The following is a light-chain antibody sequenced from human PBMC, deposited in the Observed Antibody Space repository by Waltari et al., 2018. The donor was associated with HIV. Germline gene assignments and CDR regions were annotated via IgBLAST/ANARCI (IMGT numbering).Light chain of an antibody. Sequence: EIVLTQSPGTLSLSPGERATISCRASQSVRSASLAWYQQQPGQAPRLLIFGASSRAPGIPDRFSGSGAVTDFILTISRLEPEDCAVYYCQQYAASPLTFGGGTRVEIK. CDR2: GAS. CDR1: QSVRSAS. CDR3: QQYAASPLT. V-gene: IGKV3-20*01. J-gene: IGKJ4*01.